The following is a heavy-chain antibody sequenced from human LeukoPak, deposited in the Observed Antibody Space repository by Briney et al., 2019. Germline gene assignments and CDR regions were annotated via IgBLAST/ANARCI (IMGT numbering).Heavy chain of an antibody. V-gene: IGHV3-23*01. CDR2: ISGSGGSA. D-gene: IGHD3-22*01. J-gene: IGHJ4*02. CDR3: AKDLRYYDSSGYSDY. CDR1: GFTFTYAW. Sequence: PGGSLRLSCAASGFTFTYAWMSWVRQAPGKGLEWVSTISGSGGSAYYADSVKGRFTISRDDSKNTLYLQMNSLRAEDTAVYYCAKDLRYYDSSGYSDYWGQGTLVTVSS.